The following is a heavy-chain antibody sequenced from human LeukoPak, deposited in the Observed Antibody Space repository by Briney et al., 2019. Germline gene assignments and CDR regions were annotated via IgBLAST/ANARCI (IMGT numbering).Heavy chain of an antibody. CDR3: ALSAQDYYDSSGYYDY. D-gene: IGHD3-22*01. CDR2: INPNSGGT. CDR1: GYTFTGYY. J-gene: IGHJ4*02. V-gene: IGHV1-2*02. Sequence: SVKVSCKASGYTFTGYYMHWVRQAPGQGLEWMGWINPNSGGTNYAQKFQGRVTMTRDTSISTAYMELSRLRSDDTAVYYCALSAQDYYDSSGYYDYWGQGTLVTVSS.